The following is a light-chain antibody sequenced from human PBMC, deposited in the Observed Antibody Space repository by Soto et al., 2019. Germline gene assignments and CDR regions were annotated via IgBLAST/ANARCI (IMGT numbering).Light chain of an antibody. CDR2: NNS. Sequence: QSVLTQPPSASGTPGQTVIISCSGSRSDIGSNSVNWYQHLPGTAPKLLIYNNSQRPSGVPDRFSGSKSGTSASLAISGLQSEDEADYFCKSYAGSNTYVFGSGTKVTVL. CDR1: RSDIGSNS. V-gene: IGLV1-44*01. J-gene: IGLJ1*01. CDR3: KSYAGSNTYV.